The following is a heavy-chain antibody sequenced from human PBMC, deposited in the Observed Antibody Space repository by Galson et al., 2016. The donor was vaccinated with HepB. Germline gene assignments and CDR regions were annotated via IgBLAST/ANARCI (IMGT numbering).Heavy chain of an antibody. D-gene: IGHD2-15*01. CDR1: GFTISPYW. CDR3: ARDSGFCRTIYCRGDAYDL. V-gene: IGHV3-7*01. Sequence: SLRLSCAASGFTISPYWMSWVRQTPGKGLEWVAIIKHDGSEEYYVDSVKGRFTISRDNAKNSLYLEMNILRAEDSSLYFCARDSGFCRTIYCRGDAYDLWGQGTMVTVSS. CDR2: IKHDGSEE. J-gene: IGHJ3*01.